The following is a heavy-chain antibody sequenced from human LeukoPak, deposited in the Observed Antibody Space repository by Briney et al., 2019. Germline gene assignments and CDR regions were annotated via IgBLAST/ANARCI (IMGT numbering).Heavy chain of an antibody. V-gene: IGHV1-46*01. D-gene: IGHD6-19*01. CDR2: INPSGGST. CDR3: ARVGAVAGTRLWYFDL. CDR1: GYTFTSYY. Sequence: ASVKVSCKASGYTFTSYYMHWVRQAPGQGLEWMGIINPSGGSTSYAQKFQGRVTITRDTSTSTVYMELSSLRSEDTAVYYCARVGAVAGTRLWYFDLWGRGTLVTVSS. J-gene: IGHJ2*01.